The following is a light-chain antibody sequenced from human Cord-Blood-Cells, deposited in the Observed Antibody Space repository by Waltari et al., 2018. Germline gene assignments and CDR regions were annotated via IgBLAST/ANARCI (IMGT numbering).Light chain of an antibody. J-gene: IGKJ2*01. CDR3: QQYGSYT. CDR1: QSVSSSY. Sequence: EIVLTQSPGTLSLSPGERATLSCRASQSVSSSYLAWYQQKPGQAPRLLIYGASSRATGIPDMFSGSGSGTDFTLTISRLEPEDFAVYYCQQYGSYTFGQGTKLEIK. CDR2: GAS. V-gene: IGKV3-20*01.